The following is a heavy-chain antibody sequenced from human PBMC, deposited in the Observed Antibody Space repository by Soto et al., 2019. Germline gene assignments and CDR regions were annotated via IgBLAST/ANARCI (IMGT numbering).Heavy chain of an antibody. CDR1: GYSFTSYW. V-gene: IGHV5-51*01. D-gene: IGHD2-2*01. J-gene: IGHJ4*02. Sequence: GESLKISCKGSGYSFTSYWIGWLRQMPGKGLEWMGIIYPGDSDTRYSPSFQGQVTISADKSISTAYLQWSSLKASDTAMYYCASSGDCSSTSCYHFDYWGQGTLVTVSS. CDR3: ASSGDCSSTSCYHFDY. CDR2: IYPGDSDT.